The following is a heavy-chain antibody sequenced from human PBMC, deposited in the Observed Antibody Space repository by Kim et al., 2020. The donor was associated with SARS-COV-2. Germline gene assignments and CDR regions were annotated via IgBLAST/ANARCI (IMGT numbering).Heavy chain of an antibody. CDR2: ISGSGDST. CDR1: GFTFNVYA. Sequence: GGSLRLSCTASGFTFNVYAMNWVRQAPGKGPEWVSAISGSGDSTYYSDSVRGRFIISRDNSKSTLHLQLDGLRAEDTALYYCAKDGQWSFDYCGQGTPVT. J-gene: IGHJ4*02. V-gene: IGHV3-23*01. D-gene: IGHD2-8*01. CDR3: AKDGQWSFDY.